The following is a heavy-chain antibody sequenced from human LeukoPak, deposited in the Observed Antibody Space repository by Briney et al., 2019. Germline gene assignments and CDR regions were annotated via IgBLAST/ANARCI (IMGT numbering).Heavy chain of an antibody. CDR1: SGSISNYY. CDR2: IYSSGST. D-gene: IGHD3-16*01. V-gene: IGHV4-59*08. J-gene: IGHJ3*02. CDR3: ARHGGGVTNDAFDI. Sequence: PSETLSLTCTVSSGSISNYYWSWIRQPPGRGLKWIGYIYSSGSTNYNPSLKSRVTISVDTSKNQFSLKLSSVTAADTAVYYCARHGGGVTNDAFDIWGQGTMVTVSS.